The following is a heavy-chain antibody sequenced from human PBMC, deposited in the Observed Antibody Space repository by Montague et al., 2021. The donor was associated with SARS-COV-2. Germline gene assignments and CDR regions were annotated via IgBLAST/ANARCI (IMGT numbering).Heavy chain of an antibody. CDR1: GGSISSSNW. J-gene: IGHJ6*02. V-gene: IGHV4-4*02. CDR2: IYHSGST. CDR3: ARRPLGYYYYGMDV. Sequence: SETLSLTCAVSGGSISSSNWWSWVSQPPGKGLEWIGEIYHSGSTNYNPSLKSRVTISVDKSKNQFSLKLSSVTAADTAVYYCARRPLGYYYYGMDVWGQGTTVTVSS.